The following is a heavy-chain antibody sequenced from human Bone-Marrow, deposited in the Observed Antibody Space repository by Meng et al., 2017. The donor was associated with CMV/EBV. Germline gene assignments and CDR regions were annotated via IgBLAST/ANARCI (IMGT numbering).Heavy chain of an antibody. CDR2: ISGSGGST. CDR1: GFTFSSYA. D-gene: IGHD3-3*01. V-gene: IGHV3-23*01. J-gene: IGHJ6*02. CDR3: ARDRDFWSGYYSGVDV. Sequence: GESLKISCAASGFTFSSYAMHWVRQVPGKGLEWVSAISGSGGSTYYADSVKGRFTISRDNSKNTLYLQMNSLRAEDTAVYYCARDRDFWSGYYSGVDVWGQGTTVTVSS.